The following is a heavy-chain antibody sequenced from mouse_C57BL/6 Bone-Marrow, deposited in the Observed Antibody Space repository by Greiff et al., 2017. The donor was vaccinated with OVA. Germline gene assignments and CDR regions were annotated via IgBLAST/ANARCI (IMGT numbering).Heavy chain of an antibody. CDR2: IHPSDSDT. CDR3: AITPAWLLRAMDY. Sequence: QVQLQQPGAELVKPGASVKVSCKASGYTFTSYWMHWVKQRPGQGLEWIGRIHPSDSDTNYNQKFKGKATLTVDKSSSTAYMQLSRLTSEDSAVYYCAITPAWLLRAMDYWGQGTSVTVSS. V-gene: IGHV1-74*01. CDR1: GYTFTSYW. J-gene: IGHJ4*01. D-gene: IGHD2-3*01.